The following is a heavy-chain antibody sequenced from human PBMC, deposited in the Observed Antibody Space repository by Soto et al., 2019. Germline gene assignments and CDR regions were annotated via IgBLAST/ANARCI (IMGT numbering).Heavy chain of an antibody. D-gene: IGHD2-2*01. Sequence: QVQLVESGGGVVQPGRSLRLSCATSGFTFSSYAMHWVRQAPGMGLEWVAVISYDGSTEYYADSVKGRFTISRDNSRNTVYLQMNSLEAEDTAVYYCARDRGPSYCISSSCGWGMDVWGQGTTVTVSS. CDR3: ARDRGPSYCISSSCGWGMDV. CDR1: GFTFSSYA. J-gene: IGHJ6*02. V-gene: IGHV3-30-3*01. CDR2: ISYDGSTE.